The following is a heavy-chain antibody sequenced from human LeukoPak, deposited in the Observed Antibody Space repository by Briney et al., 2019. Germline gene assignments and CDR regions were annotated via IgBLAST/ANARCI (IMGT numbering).Heavy chain of an antibody. D-gene: IGHD2-15*01. CDR1: GGSISSYY. Sequence: SETLSLTCTVSGGSISSYYWSWIRQPPGKGLEWIGYIYYSGSTNYNPSLKSRVTISVDTSKNQLSLKLSSVTAADTAVYYCARAPNCSGGSCYSWFDPWGQGTLVTVSS. CDR3: ARAPNCSGGSCYSWFDP. V-gene: IGHV4-59*01. J-gene: IGHJ5*02. CDR2: IYYSGST.